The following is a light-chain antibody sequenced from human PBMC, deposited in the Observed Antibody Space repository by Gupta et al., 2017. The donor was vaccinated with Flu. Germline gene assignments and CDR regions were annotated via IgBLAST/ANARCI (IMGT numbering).Light chain of an antibody. CDR3: HLCASCNDLLV. V-gene: IGLV3-21*02. CDR1: GCKF. CDR2: DVS. J-gene: IGLJ3*02. Sequence: GCKFVPCYQLHPGQAPVLVFYDVSTRPSGIPDRFSGSNSGNTPSLTVTRLEAGDEADYYCHLCASCNDLLVFGGGTKLTVL.